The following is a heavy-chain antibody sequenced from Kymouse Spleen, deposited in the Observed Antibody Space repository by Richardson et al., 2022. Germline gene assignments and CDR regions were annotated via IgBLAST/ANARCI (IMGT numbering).Heavy chain of an antibody. CDR1: GFTFDDYA. CDR2: ISWNSGSI. V-gene: IGHV3-9*01. Sequence: EVQLVESGGGLVQPGRSLRLSCAASGFTFDDYAMHWVRQAPGKGLEWVSGISWNSGSIGYADSVKGRFTISRDNAKNSLYLQMNSLRAEDTALYYCAKGYGYNWNSLFDYWGQGTLVTVSS. D-gene: IGHD1-7*01. J-gene: IGHJ4*02. CDR3: AKGYGYNWNSLFDY.